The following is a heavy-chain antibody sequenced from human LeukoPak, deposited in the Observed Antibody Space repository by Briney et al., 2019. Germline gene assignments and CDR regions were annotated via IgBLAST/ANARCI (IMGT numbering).Heavy chain of an antibody. J-gene: IGHJ6*02. V-gene: IGHV1-8*01. CDR1: GYTFTSYD. CDR3: ARTRGYSGYDLTYYYYGMDV. CDR2: MNPNSGNT. D-gene: IGHD5-12*01. Sequence: ASVKVPCKASGYTFTSYDINWVRQATGQGLEWMGWMNPNSGNTGYAQKFQGRVTMTRYTSISTAYMELSSLRSEDTAVYYCARTRGYSGYDLTYYYYGMDVWGQGTTVTVSS.